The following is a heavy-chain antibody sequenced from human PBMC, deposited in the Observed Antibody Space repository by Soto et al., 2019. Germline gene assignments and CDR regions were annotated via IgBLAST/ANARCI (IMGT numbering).Heavy chain of an antibody. V-gene: IGHV3-33*01. J-gene: IGHJ4*02. CDR3: ARGGEQWLLMSWTSDY. CDR2: IWYDGSNK. Sequence: QVQLVESGGGVVQPGRSLRLSCAASGFTFSSYGMHWVRQAPGKGLEWVAVIWYDGSNKYYADSVKGRFTISRDNSKNTLYLLMNSLRAEDTAVYYCARGGEQWLLMSWTSDYWGQGTLVTVSS. CDR1: GFTFSSYG. D-gene: IGHD6-19*01.